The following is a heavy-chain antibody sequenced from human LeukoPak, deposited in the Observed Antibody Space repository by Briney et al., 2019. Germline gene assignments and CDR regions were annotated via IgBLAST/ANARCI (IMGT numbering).Heavy chain of an antibody. V-gene: IGHV1-2*02. CDR1: GYTFTGYY. CDR3: ARLHLGLDP. J-gene: IGHJ5*02. Sequence: PGGSLRLSCAASGYTFTGYYMHWVRQAPGQGLEWMGWINPNSGGTNYAQKFQGRVTMTRDTSISTAYMELSRLRSDDTAVYYCARLHLGLDPWGQGTLVTVSS. CDR2: INPNSGGT.